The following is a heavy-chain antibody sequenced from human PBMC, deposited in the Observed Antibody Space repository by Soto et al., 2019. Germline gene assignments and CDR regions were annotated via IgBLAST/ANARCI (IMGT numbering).Heavy chain of an antibody. J-gene: IGHJ4*02. CDR3: ATRGYSSGWYEGY. V-gene: IGHV3-23*01. CDR2: ISGSGGST. CDR1: GFTFSSYA. Sequence: QTGGSLRLSCAASGFTFSSYAMSWVRQAPGKGLEWVSAISGSGGSTYYADPVKGRFTISRDNSKNTLYLQMNSLRAEDTAVYYCATRGYSSGWYEGYWGQGTLVTVSS. D-gene: IGHD6-19*01.